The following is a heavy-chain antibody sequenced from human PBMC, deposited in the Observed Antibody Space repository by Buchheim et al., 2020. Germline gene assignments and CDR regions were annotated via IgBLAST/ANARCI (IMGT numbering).Heavy chain of an antibody. Sequence: QVQLQQWGAGLLKPSETLSLTCAVYGGSFGGYYWSWIRQPPGKGLEWIGEINHSGSTNYNPSLKSRVTISVDTSKNQFSLKLSSVTAADTAVYYCASTSSYGDYAFDIWGQGT. CDR3: ASTSSYGDYAFDI. CDR1: GGSFGGYY. V-gene: IGHV4-34*01. J-gene: IGHJ3*02. CDR2: INHSGST. D-gene: IGHD4-17*01.